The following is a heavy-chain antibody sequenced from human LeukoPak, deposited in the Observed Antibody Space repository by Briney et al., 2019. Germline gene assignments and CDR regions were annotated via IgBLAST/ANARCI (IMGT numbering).Heavy chain of an antibody. J-gene: IGHJ1*01. CDR2: IYSGSST. Sequence: GSLRLSCAASGFSLTTTHMSWVRQAPGKGLEWVSVIYSGSSTFYANSVKGRFTISRDTSKNTLYLQMNSLRADDTAVYYCARSLGYCRGGDCYSAYFQHWGQGTLVTVSS. CDR1: GFSLTTTH. D-gene: IGHD2-15*01. V-gene: IGHV3-53*01. CDR3: ARSLGYCRGGDCYSAYFQH.